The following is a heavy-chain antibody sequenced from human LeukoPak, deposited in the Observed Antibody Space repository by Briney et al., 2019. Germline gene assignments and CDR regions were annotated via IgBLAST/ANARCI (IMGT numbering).Heavy chain of an antibody. Sequence: ASVKVSCKASGYTFTSYYMHWVRQAPGQGLEWMGWISAYNGNTNYAQKLQGRVTMTTDTSTSTAYMELRSLRSDDTAVYYCARDHYDSSGYSLDYWGQGTLVTVSS. CDR1: GYTFTSYY. V-gene: IGHV1-18*04. CDR3: ARDHYDSSGYSLDY. J-gene: IGHJ4*02. CDR2: ISAYNGNT. D-gene: IGHD3-22*01.